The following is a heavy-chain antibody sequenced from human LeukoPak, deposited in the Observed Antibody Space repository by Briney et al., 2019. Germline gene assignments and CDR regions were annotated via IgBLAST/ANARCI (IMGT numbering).Heavy chain of an antibody. V-gene: IGHV1-69*13. J-gene: IGHJ5*02. CDR1: GGTFSSYA. CDR3: ARDNSVGDSAWWFDP. Sequence: SVKVSCKASGGTFSSYAISWVRQAPGQGLEWMGGIIPIFGTANYAQKFQGRVTITADESTSTAYMELSSLRSEDTAVYYCARDNSVGDSAWWFDPWGQGTLVTVSS. CDR2: IIPIFGTA. D-gene: IGHD5-12*01.